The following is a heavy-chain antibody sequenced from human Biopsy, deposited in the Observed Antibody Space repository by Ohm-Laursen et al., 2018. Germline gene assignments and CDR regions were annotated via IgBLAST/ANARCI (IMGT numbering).Heavy chain of an antibody. J-gene: IGHJ4*02. CDR1: GFTFSNYS. D-gene: IGHD6-13*01. V-gene: IGHV3-48*04. CDR2: ISRSSSTI. CDR3: ATPAISAADY. Sequence: GSLRLSCTAAGFTFSNYSMNWIRQAPGKGLEWVSYISRSSSTIYYADSVKGRFTISRDNAKNSLYLQMNSLRAEDTAVYYCATPAISAADYWGQGTLVTVSS.